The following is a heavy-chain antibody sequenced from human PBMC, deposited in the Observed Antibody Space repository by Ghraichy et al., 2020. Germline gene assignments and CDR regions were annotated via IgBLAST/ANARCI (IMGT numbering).Heavy chain of an antibody. V-gene: IGHV4-34*01. Sequence: SQTLSLTCAVYGGSFSGYYWSWIRQPPGKGLEWIGEINHSGSTNYNPSLKSRVTISVDTSKNQFSLKLSSVTAADTAVYYCARGRISQLVVEPYYYYGMDVWGQGTTVTVSS. CDR3: ARGRISQLVVEPYYYYGMDV. CDR2: INHSGST. D-gene: IGHD6-6*01. J-gene: IGHJ6*02. CDR1: GGSFSGYY.